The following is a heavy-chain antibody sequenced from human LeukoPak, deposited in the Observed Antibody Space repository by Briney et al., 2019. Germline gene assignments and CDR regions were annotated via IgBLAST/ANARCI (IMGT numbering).Heavy chain of an antibody. D-gene: IGHD4-11*01. V-gene: IGHV1-24*01. J-gene: IGHJ6*03. Sequence: ASVKVSCKVSGYTLTELSMHWVRQAPGKGLEWMGGFDPEDGETIYAQKFQGRVTMTEDTSTDTAYMELSSLRSGDTAVYYCATTYSNYYYYYMDVWGKGTTVTVSS. CDR1: GYTLTELS. CDR3: ATTYSNYYYYYMDV. CDR2: FDPEDGET.